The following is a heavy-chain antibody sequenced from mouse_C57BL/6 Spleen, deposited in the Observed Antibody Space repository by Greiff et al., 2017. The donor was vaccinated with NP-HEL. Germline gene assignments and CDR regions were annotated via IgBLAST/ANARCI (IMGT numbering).Heavy chain of an antibody. J-gene: IGHJ4*01. CDR3: ARERSWAMDH. V-gene: IGHV1-4*01. Sequence: VQLQQSGAELARPGASVTMSCKASGYTFTSYTMHWVKQRPGQGLEWIGYINPSSGYTKYNQKFKDKATLTADKSSSTAYMQLSSLTSEDSAVYDYARERSWAMDHWGQGTSATVSS. CDR2: INPSSGYT. CDR1: GYTFTSYT.